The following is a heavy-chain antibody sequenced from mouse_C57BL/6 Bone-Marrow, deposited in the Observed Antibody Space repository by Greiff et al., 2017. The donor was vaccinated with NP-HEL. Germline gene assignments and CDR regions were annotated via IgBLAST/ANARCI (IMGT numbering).Heavy chain of an antibody. CDR2: ISSGSSTI. J-gene: IGHJ2*01. V-gene: IGHV5-17*01. CDR1: GFTFSDYG. CDR3: APMDFDY. Sequence: EVQLQQSGGGLVKPGGSLKLSCAASGFTFSDYGMHWVRQAPEKGLEWVAYISSGSSTIYYADTVKGRFTISRDNAKNTLFLQMTSLRSEDTAMYYCAPMDFDYWGQGTTLTVSS.